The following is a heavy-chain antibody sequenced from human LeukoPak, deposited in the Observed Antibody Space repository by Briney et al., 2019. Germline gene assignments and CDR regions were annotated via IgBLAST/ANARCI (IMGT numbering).Heavy chain of an antibody. J-gene: IGHJ5*02. CDR2: INPNSGGT. V-gene: IGHV1-2*02. Sequence: ASVKVSCKASGYTFTGYYMHWVRQAPGQGLEWIGWINPNSGGTNYAQKFQGRVTMTRDTSISTAYMELSRLRSDDTAVYYCARPQAYSGSYNWFDPWGQGTLVTVSS. D-gene: IGHD1-26*01. CDR3: ARPQAYSGSYNWFDP. CDR1: GYTFTGYY.